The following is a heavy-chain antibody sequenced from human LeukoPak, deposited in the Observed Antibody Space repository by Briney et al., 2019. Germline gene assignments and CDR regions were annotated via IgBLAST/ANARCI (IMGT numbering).Heavy chain of an antibody. Sequence: GGSLKLSCAASGFPFSSYWMSWVRQAPGKGLEWVANVKQDGSDKYYVDSVKGRFTISRDNAKNSLYLQLNSLRADDTAVYYCARLTGTTGFDYWGQGTLVTVSS. J-gene: IGHJ4*02. V-gene: IGHV3-7*01. CDR3: ARLTGTTGFDY. CDR1: GFPFSSYW. D-gene: IGHD1-1*01. CDR2: VKQDGSDK.